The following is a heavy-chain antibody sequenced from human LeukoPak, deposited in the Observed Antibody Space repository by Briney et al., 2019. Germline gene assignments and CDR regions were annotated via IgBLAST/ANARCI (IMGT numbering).Heavy chain of an antibody. CDR1: GGSISSGDYY. Sequence: SETLSLTCTVSGGSISSGDYYWSWLRQPPGKGLEWIGYIYYSGSTYYNPSLKSRVTISVDTSKNQFSLKLSSVTAADTAVYYCARDRSGALSFWGQGTLVTVSS. J-gene: IGHJ4*02. D-gene: IGHD3-16*02. CDR2: IYYSGST. V-gene: IGHV4-30-4*01. CDR3: ARDRSGALSF.